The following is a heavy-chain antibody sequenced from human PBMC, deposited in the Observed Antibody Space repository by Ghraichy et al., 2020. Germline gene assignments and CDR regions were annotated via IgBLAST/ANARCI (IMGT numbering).Heavy chain of an antibody. V-gene: IGHV3-48*02. CDR1: GFTFSSYS. J-gene: IGHJ3*02. CDR2: IISDSNTR. Sequence: GGSLRLSCASSGFTFSSYSMNWVRQAPGKGLEWISYIISDSNTRYADSVGGRFTISRDNAKNSLYLQMNSLRDEDTAVYFCARDSRYAFGIWGQGTMVTVSS. CDR3: ARDSRYAFGI.